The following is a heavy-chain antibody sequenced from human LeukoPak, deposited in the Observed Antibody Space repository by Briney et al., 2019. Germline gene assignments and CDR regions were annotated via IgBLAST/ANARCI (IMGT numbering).Heavy chain of an antibody. J-gene: IGHJ3*02. V-gene: IGHV3-49*04. D-gene: IGHD1-26*01. CDR2: IRSKAYGGTT. CDR3: TKPQSYSGSSIAAFDI. CDR1: GFTFGDYA. Sequence: GGSLRLSCTASGFTFGDYAMSWVRQAPGKGLEWVGFIRSKAYGGTTEYAASVKGRFTISRDDSKSIAYLQMNSLKTEDTAVYYCTKPQSYSGSSIAAFDIWGQGTMVTVSS.